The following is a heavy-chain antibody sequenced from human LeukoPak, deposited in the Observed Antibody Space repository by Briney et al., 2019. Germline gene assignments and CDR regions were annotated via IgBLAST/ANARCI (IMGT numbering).Heavy chain of an antibody. V-gene: IGHV3-9*01. Sequence: GGSLRLSCSASGFTFDDYAMHWVRQAPGKGLEWVSGISWNSGSIGYADSVKGRFTISRDNAKNSLYLQLSSLRDEDTAVYYCARVTRPAYWSGYCEYWGQGTLVTVSS. J-gene: IGHJ4*02. CDR2: ISWNSGSI. CDR3: ARVTRPAYWSGYCEY. D-gene: IGHD3-3*01. CDR1: GFTFDDYA.